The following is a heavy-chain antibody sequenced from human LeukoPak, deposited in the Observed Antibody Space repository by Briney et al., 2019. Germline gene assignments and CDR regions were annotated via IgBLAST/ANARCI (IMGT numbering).Heavy chain of an antibody. CDR1: GGSISSGGYY. CDR2: IYYSGST. J-gene: IGHJ5*02. D-gene: IGHD4-17*01. Sequence: SETLSLTCTVSGGSISSGGYYWSWIRQHPGKGLEWIGYIYYSGSTYYNPSLKSRVTISVDTSKNQFSLKLSPVTAADTAVYYCAAQGTTVTTFFLDPWGQGTLVTVSS. CDR3: AAQGTTVTTFFLDP. V-gene: IGHV4-31*03.